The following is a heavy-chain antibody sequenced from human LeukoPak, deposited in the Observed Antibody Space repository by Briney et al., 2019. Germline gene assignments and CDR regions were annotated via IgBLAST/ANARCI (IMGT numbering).Heavy chain of an antibody. CDR3: ARIAVAGTGLVY. CDR1: GGSISSGGYY. J-gene: IGHJ4*02. CDR2: IYYSGST. V-gene: IGHV4-31*03. D-gene: IGHD6-19*01. Sequence: SETLSLTCTVSGGSISSGGYYWSRIRQHPGKGLEWIGYIYYSGSTYYNPSLKSRVTISVDTSKNQFSLKLSSVTAADTAVYYCARIAVAGTGLVYWGQGTLVTVSS.